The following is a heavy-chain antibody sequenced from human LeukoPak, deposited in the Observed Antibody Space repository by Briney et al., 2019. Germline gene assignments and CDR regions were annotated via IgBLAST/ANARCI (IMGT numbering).Heavy chain of an antibody. Sequence: SETLSLTCTVSGCSIVSFLWSWIRQPPGKSLEWIGYISYSGGTNFNPSLESRVTMSIDTSNNQFSLRLSSVTAADTAVYYCAGRSRSPNRRRATFDYWGQGTLATVSS. CDR1: GCSIVSFL. CDR2: ISYSGGT. D-gene: IGHD3-10*01. CDR3: AGRSRSPNRRRATFDY. J-gene: IGHJ4*02. V-gene: IGHV4-59*01.